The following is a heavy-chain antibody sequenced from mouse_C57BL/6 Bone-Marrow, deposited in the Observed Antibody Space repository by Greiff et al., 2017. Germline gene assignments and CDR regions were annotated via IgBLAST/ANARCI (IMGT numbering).Heavy chain of an antibody. Sequence: DVKLVGSGGGLVQPGGSLSLSCAASGFTFTDYYMSWVRQPPGKALEWLGFIRNKANGYTTEYSASVKGRFTISRDNSQSILYLQMNALRAEDSATYYCASSYYYGPFAYWGQGTLVTVSA. CDR1: GFTFTDYY. CDR3: ASSYYYGPFAY. D-gene: IGHD1-1*01. J-gene: IGHJ3*01. CDR2: IRNKANGYTT. V-gene: IGHV7-3*01.